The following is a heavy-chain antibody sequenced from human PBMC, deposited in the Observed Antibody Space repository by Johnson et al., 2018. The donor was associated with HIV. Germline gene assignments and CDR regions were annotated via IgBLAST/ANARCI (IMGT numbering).Heavy chain of an antibody. CDR1: AFTFSNYA. Sequence: QVQLVESGGGVVQPWRSLRLSCAASAFTFSNYAMQWVRQAPGKGLEWVTLISFDGNNKYYADSLKGRFTISRDNSKNTLYLQMNSLRAEDTAVYYCARDFGLFLGKDDAFDIWGQGTMVTVSS. CDR3: ARDFGLFLGKDDAFDI. J-gene: IGHJ3*02. V-gene: IGHV3-30-3*01. CDR2: ISFDGNNK. D-gene: IGHD7-27*01.